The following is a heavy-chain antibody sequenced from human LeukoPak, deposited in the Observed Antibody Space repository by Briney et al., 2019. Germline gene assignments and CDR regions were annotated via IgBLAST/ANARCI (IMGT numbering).Heavy chain of an antibody. J-gene: IGHJ4*02. D-gene: IGHD1-26*01. Sequence: GGSLRLSCAASGFTFSSYSMNWVRQAPGKGLEWVSSISSSSSYIYYADSVKGRFTISRDNAKNSLYLQMNSLRAEDTAVYYCAKDPSGSYGGHYFDYWGQGTLVTVSS. CDR3: AKDPSGSYGGHYFDY. V-gene: IGHV3-21*01. CDR2: ISSSSSYI. CDR1: GFTFSSYS.